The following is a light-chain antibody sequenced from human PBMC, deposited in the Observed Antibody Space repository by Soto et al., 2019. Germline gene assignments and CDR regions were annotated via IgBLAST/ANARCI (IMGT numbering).Light chain of an antibody. J-gene: IGKJ5*01. CDR2: GTS. Sequence: EVVLTHSPSTLSLSRGSRSNLSCRASERIYSAYLGWYQQKPGQAPRLLIYGTSSRATGIPERLSGSGYGTDLTLTISRMEPEDFEVYYCQQYGNSTITFGHGTRLEIK. CDR3: QQYGNSTIT. CDR1: ERIYSAY. V-gene: IGKV3-20*01.